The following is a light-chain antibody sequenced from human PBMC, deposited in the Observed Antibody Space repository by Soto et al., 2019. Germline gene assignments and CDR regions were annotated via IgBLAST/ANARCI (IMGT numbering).Light chain of an antibody. J-gene: IGKJ1*01. V-gene: IGKV1-9*01. CDR3: QQYNTYPWT. CDR2: DAS. Sequence: IQLTQSPSSLSASDGDRVTFTCRASEDISSYLVWYQQKPGAAPKLLLYDASTLQSGVPSRFSGSGSGTDFTLTISRLHPDDFATYYCQQYNTYPWTFGQGTKVDI. CDR1: EDISSY.